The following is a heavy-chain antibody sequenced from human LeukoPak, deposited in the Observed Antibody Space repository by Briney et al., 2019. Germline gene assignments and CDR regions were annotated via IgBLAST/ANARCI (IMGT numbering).Heavy chain of an antibody. Sequence: SGGSLRLSCAASGFTFSIYSMNWVRQAPGKGLEWVSSISSSSSYIYYADSVKGRFTISRDNAKNSLYLQMNSLRAEDTAVYYCARVEYSNYGVYYYYYMDVWGKGTTVTVSS. CDR2: ISSSSSYI. V-gene: IGHV3-21*01. D-gene: IGHD4-11*01. CDR3: ARVEYSNYGVYYYYYMDV. J-gene: IGHJ6*03. CDR1: GFTFSIYS.